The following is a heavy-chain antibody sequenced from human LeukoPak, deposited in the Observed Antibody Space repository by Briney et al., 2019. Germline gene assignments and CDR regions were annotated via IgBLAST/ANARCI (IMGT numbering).Heavy chain of an antibody. J-gene: IGHJ5*02. V-gene: IGHV4-31*03. CDR3: ARVGRIVVVPAAMGWFDP. CDR1: GGSISSGGYY. CDR2: IYYSGST. Sequence: PSETLSLTCTVSGGSISSGGYYWSWIRQHPGTGLEWIGYIYYSGSTYYNPSLKSRVTISVDTSKNQFSLKLSSVTAADTAVYYCARVGRIVVVPAAMGWFDPWGQGTLVTVSS. D-gene: IGHD2-2*01.